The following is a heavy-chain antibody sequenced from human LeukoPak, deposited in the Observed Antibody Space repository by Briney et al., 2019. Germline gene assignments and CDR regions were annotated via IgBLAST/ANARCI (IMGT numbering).Heavy chain of an antibody. CDR3: AKAPVTSCRGAYCYPFDS. D-gene: IGHD2-21*01. V-gene: IGHV3-21*04. J-gene: IGHJ4*02. CDR2: ISSSSSYI. CDR1: GFTFSTYT. Sequence: GGSLRLSCAASGFTFSTYTMNWVRQAPGKGLEWVSSISSSSSYIYFADSVKGRFTISRDNSKNTLYLQMNSLRAEDAAVYFCAKAPVTSCRGAYCYPFDSWGQGTLVTVSS.